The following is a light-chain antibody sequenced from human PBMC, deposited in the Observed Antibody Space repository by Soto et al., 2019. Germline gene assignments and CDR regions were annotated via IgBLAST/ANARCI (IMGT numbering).Light chain of an antibody. Sequence: QSVLTQPASVSGSLGQSMTMSCSGTSSDVGSYDHVAWYQQFPGKTPKLMIYEVSNRPSGVSSRFSGSKSGNTASLTISGLQAEDEADYYCISYTGSSTSYVFGSGTKVTVL. CDR1: SSDVGSYDH. V-gene: IGLV2-14*01. J-gene: IGLJ1*01. CDR3: ISYTGSSTSYV. CDR2: EVS.